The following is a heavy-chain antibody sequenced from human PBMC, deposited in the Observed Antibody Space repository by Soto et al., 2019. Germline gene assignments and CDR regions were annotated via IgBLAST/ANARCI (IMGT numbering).Heavy chain of an antibody. CDR2: ISYDGSNK. Sequence: QVQLVESGGGVVQPGRSLRLSCAASGFTFSSYGMHCVRQAPGKGLEWVAVISYDGSNKYYADSVKGRFTISRDNSKNTLYLQMNSLRAEDTAVYYCAKDLIGRWNDDLGYSWAFDIWGQGTMVTVSS. J-gene: IGHJ3*02. CDR3: AKDLIGRWNDDLGYSWAFDI. D-gene: IGHD1-1*01. V-gene: IGHV3-30*18. CDR1: GFTFSSYG.